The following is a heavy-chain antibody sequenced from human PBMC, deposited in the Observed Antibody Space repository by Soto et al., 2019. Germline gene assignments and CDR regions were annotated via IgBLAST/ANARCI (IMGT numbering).Heavy chain of an antibody. CDR1: GYTFTAYY. V-gene: IGHV1-2*02. J-gene: IGHJ4*02. Sequence: QVQLVQSGAEVKKPGASVNVSCKASGYTFTAYYMHWVRQAPGQGLEWMGWINPKSGGTMYPQKFQGRVTMTWDTSISTADMALTRLRSDDTAVYYCARDLAKGGGSAGFDYWGQGTLVTVSS. D-gene: IGHD1-26*01. CDR2: INPKSGGT. CDR3: ARDLAKGGGSAGFDY.